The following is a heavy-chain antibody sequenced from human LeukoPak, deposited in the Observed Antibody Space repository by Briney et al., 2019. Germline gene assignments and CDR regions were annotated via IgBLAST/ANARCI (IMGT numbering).Heavy chain of an antibody. Sequence: PSETLPLTCSVSGDSVSRSDSYWDWIRQPPGKGLEWIGYIYYSGSTYYNPSLKSRVTISVDTSKNQFSLKLSSVTAADTAVYYCARVASESPEYFQHWGQGTLVTVSS. V-gene: IGHV4-30-4*08. CDR2: IYYSGST. CDR3: ARVASESPEYFQH. J-gene: IGHJ1*01. CDR1: GDSVSRSDSY. D-gene: IGHD2-2*01.